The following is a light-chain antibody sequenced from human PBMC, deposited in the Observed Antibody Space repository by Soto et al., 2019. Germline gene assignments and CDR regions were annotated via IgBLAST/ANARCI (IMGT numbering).Light chain of an antibody. CDR1: SSNIGAGYD. V-gene: IGLV1-40*01. CDR2: GNS. CDR3: QSYDSRLSGYV. Sequence: QLVLTQPPSVSGAPGQRVTISCTGSSSNIGAGYDAHWYQQLPGTAPKLLIYGNSNRPSGVPDRFSGSKSGTSASLAITGLPAEDEADYYCQSYDSRLSGYVFGTGTKLTVL. J-gene: IGLJ1*01.